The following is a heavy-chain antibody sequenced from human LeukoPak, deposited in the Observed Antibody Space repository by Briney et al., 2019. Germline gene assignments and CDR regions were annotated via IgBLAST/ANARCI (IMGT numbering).Heavy chain of an antibody. V-gene: IGHV3-74*01. D-gene: IGHD3-22*01. J-gene: IGHJ6*02. Sequence: QPGGSLRLSCAASGFTFSSYWMHWVRQAPGKGLVWVSRINSDGSSTSYADSVKGRFTISRDNAKNTLYLQMNSLRAEDTAVYYCARDPPSSGYYYDYYYGMDVWGQGTTVTVSS. CDR3: ARDPPSSGYYYDYYYGMDV. CDR2: INSDGSST. CDR1: GFTFSSYW.